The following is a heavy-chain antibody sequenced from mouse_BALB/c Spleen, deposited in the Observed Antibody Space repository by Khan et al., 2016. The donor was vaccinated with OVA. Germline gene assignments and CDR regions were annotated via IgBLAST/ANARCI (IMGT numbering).Heavy chain of an antibody. J-gene: IGHJ3*01. D-gene: IGHD1-2*01. Sequence: EVKLLESGGGLVQPGGSLKFSCAASGFDFSRYWMSWVRQAPGKGLEWIGEINPDSSTINYTPSLKDKFIISRDNAKNTLYLQMSKVRSEDTALYYCARPYYYGYPFAYWGQGTLVTVSA. CDR2: INPDSSTI. CDR1: GFDFSRYW. V-gene: IGHV4-1*02. CDR3: ARPYYYGYPFAY.